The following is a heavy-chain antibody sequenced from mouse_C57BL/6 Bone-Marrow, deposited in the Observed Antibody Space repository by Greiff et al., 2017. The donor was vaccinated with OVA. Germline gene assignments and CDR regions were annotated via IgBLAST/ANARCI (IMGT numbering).Heavy chain of an antibody. Sequence: QVQLQQPGAELVKPGASVKLSCQASGYTFTSYWMQWVKPRPGQGLEWIGEIDPSDSYTNYNQKFKGKATLTVDTSSSTAYMQLSSLTSEDSAVYYCASTYYSIFAYWGQGTLVTVSA. CDR1: GYTFTSYW. CDR3: ASTYYSIFAY. V-gene: IGHV1-50*01. J-gene: IGHJ3*01. CDR2: IDPSDSYT. D-gene: IGHD2-5*01.